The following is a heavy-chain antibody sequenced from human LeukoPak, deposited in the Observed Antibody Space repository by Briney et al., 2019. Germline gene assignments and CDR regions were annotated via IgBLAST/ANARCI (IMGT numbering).Heavy chain of an antibody. V-gene: IGHV1-69*04. CDR3: ARTCGGANAAFDY. Sequence: SVKVSCKASGGTFSSYAISWVRQAPGQGLAWMGRIIPILGIANYAQKFQGRVTITADKSTSTAYMELSSLRSEDTAVYYCARTCGGANAAFDYWGQGTLVTVSS. J-gene: IGHJ4*02. CDR1: GGTFSSYA. CDR2: IIPILGIA.